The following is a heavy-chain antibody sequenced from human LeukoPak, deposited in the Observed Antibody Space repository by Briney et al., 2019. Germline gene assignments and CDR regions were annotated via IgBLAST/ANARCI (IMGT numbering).Heavy chain of an antibody. V-gene: IGHV4-59*08. CDR3: AKGGSAGNWKYYIDF. D-gene: IGHD2-15*01. CDR2: IYNSGST. CDR1: GDSVSSGC. J-gene: IGHJ4*02. Sequence: PPETLSLTCTVSGDSVSSGCWTWIRQPPGKGLEWIGYIYNSGSTNYNPSLQSRVTVSVDTYNDQFSLKLSSVTAADTAVYYCAKGGSAGNWKYYIDFWGQGTQVTVSS.